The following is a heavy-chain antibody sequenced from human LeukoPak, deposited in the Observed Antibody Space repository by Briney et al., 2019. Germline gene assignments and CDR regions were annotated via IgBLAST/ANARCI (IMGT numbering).Heavy chain of an antibody. Sequence: GGSLRLSCAASGFTFSSYAMHWVRQAPGKGLEWVAVISYDGSNKYYADSVKGRFTISRDNSKNTLYLQMNSLRAEDTAVYYCARVKWELHAFDIWGQGTMVTVSS. J-gene: IGHJ3*02. CDR1: GFTFSSYA. CDR3: ARVKWELHAFDI. V-gene: IGHV3-30-3*01. CDR2: ISYDGSNK. D-gene: IGHD1-26*01.